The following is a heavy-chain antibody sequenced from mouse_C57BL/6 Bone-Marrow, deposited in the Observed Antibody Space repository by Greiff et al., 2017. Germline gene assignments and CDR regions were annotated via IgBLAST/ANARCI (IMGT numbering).Heavy chain of an antibody. V-gene: IGHV5-17*01. Sequence: EVQLVESGGGLVKPGGSLKLSCAASGFTFSDYGMHWVRQAPEKGLEWVGYISRGSSTINYADTLKGRFTMSRDNAKNTLYLQITSLRSEDTAMYYCASARLRGPFDYWGQGTTLTVSS. J-gene: IGHJ2*01. CDR2: ISRGSSTI. CDR1: GFTFSDYG. D-gene: IGHD2-2*01. CDR3: ASARLRGPFDY.